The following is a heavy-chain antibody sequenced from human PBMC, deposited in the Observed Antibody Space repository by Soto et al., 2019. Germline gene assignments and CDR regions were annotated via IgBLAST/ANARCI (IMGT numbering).Heavy chain of an antibody. Sequence: AETLSLTCTVSGGSISSYYWSWIRQPPGKGLEWIGYIYYSGSTNYNPSLKSRVTISVDTSKNQFSLKLSSVTAADTAVYYCARGYSSYYFDYWGQGTLVTVSS. CDR1: GGSISSYY. J-gene: IGHJ4*02. D-gene: IGHD2-15*01. V-gene: IGHV4-59*01. CDR2: IYYSGST. CDR3: ARGYSSYYFDY.